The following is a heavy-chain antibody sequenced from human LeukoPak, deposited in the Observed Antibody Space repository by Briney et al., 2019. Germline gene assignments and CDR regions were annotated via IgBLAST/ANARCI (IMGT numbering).Heavy chain of an antibody. CDR3: ARVPVLYSSGWNWFDP. CDR2: MNPNSGNT. Sequence: ASVKVSCKASGYTFTSYDINWVRQATGQGLEWMGWMNPNSGNTGYAQKFQGRVTMTRNTSISTAYMELSSLRSEDTAVYYCARVPVLYSSGWNWFDPWGQGTLVTVSS. D-gene: IGHD6-19*01. J-gene: IGHJ5*02. V-gene: IGHV1-8*01. CDR1: GYTFTSYD.